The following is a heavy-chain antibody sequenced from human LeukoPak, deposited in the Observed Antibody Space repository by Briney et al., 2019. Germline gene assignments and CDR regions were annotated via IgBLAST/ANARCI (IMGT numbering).Heavy chain of an antibody. CDR1: GGSVSSGSYY. J-gene: IGHJ4*02. V-gene: IGHV4-61*01. Sequence: SGTLSLTCTVSGGSVSSGSYYWSWIRQPPGKGLEWIGYIYYSGSTNYNPSLKSRVTISVDTSKNQFSLKLSSVTAADTAVYYCARDWSGSYDYWGQGTLVTVSS. CDR3: ARDWSGSYDY. D-gene: IGHD1-26*01. CDR2: IYYSGST.